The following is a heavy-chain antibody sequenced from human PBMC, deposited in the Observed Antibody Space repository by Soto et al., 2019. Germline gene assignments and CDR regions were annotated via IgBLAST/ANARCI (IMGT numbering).Heavy chain of an antibody. CDR2: IYPGDSDI. CDR1: EYGFTNYW. Sequence: GESLKISCKASEYGFTNYWIGWVRQMPGNGLEWMGIIYPGDSDITYSPSFQGQVTISADKSIRTAYLQWSSLQASDTAMYYCARGSGSYIPYFDYWGQGTLVTVSS. D-gene: IGHD3-10*01. J-gene: IGHJ4*02. CDR3: ARGSGSYIPYFDY. V-gene: IGHV5-51*01.